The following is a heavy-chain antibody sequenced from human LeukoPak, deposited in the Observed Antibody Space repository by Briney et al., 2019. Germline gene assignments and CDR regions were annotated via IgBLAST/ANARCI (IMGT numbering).Heavy chain of an antibody. D-gene: IGHD1-26*01. CDR3: TRDSGTYNWFDP. CDR2: IDKKDKGYATAT. V-gene: IGHV3-73*01. J-gene: IGHJ5*02. Sequence: GGSLRLSCAASGFTLSGSAIHWVRQSSGKGLEWVGQIDKKDKGYATATAYAASVKGRFTISRDDSINTAYLQMKSLKTEDTALYYCTRDSGTYNWFDPWGQGTLVTVSS. CDR1: GFTLSGSA.